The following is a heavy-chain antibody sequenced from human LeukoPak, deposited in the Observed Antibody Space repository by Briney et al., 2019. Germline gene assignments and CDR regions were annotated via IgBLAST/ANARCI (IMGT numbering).Heavy chain of an antibody. V-gene: IGHV3-23*01. CDR2: ISGSGGST. D-gene: IGHD3-10*01. CDR3: AKDFTMVRGPYSY. CDR1: GFTFSSYA. Sequence: PGGSLRLSCAASGFTFSSYAMSLVRRAPGKGLEWVSAISGSGGSTYYADSVKGRFTISRDNSKNTLYLQMNSLRAEDTAVYYCAKDFTMVRGPYSYWGQGTLVTVSS. J-gene: IGHJ4*02.